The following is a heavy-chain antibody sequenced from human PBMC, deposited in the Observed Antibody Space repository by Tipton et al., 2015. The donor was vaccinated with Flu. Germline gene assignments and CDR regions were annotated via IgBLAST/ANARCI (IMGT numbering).Heavy chain of an antibody. CDR3: ARSHHSETGGHHRYLDY. V-gene: IGHV1-46*01. CDR2: INPNSGST. D-gene: IGHD2-8*02. Sequence: QVQLVQSGAEVKEPGASVMVSCKTSGYTFTNFYMHWVRQAPGQGLEWMGIINPNSGSTTYAQKFQGRVTMTRDTSTNTLNMELNSLGSEDTAVYFCARSHHSETGGHHRYLDYWGQGTLVTVSS. J-gene: IGHJ4*02. CDR1: GYTFTNFY.